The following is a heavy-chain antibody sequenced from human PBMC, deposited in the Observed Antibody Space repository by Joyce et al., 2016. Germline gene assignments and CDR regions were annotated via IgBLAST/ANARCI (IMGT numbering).Heavy chain of an antibody. J-gene: IGHJ3*01. Sequence: QVQLVESGGGVVQPGGSLRLPCVVSGFIFGSCGMHWVRQAPGKGLEWVAAISNDGSNEYYADSVKGRFTISRDNSKNTSYLQMNSLRPEDTAVYFCAKDWSLSSGWYGELDVWGQGTMVTVSS. CDR1: GFIFGSCG. V-gene: IGHV3-30*18. D-gene: IGHD6-19*01. CDR2: ISNDGSNE. CDR3: AKDWSLSSGWYGELDV.